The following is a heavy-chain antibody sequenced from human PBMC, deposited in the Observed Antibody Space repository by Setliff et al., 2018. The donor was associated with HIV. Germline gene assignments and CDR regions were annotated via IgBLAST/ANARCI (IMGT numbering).Heavy chain of an antibody. D-gene: IGHD2-15*01. J-gene: IGHJ3*01. Sequence: SETLSLTCTVSDGSFRSDYWTWIRQTPGKGLEWIGYIYYSGSNNYNPFLTSRVTLSVDTSKNQFFLKLTSLSAADTAVYYCARDRIEVVVDGPHDVFDVWGRGTTVTVSS. V-gene: IGHV4-59*12. CDR1: DGSFRSDY. CDR2: IYYSGSN. CDR3: ARDRIEVVVDGPHDVFDV.